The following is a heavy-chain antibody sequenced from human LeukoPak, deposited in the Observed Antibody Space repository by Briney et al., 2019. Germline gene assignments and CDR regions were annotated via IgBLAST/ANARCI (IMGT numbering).Heavy chain of an antibody. CDR1: GFTFSSYG. CDR3: AKVSGDYYDSSGYY. V-gene: IGHV3-33*06. J-gene: IGHJ4*02. D-gene: IGHD3-22*01. CDR2: IWYDGSNK. Sequence: GGSLRLSCAASGFTFSSYGMHWVRQAPGKGLEWVAVIWYDGSNKYYADSVKGRFTISGDNSKNTLYLQMNSLRAEDTAVYYCAKVSGDYYDSSGYYWGQGTLVTVSS.